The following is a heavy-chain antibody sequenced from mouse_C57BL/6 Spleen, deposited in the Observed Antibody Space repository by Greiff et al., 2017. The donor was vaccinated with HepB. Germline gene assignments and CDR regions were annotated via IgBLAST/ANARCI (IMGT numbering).Heavy chain of an antibody. V-gene: IGHV1-62-2*01. J-gene: IGHJ4*01. Sequence: QVQLQQSGAELVKPGASVKLSCKASGYTFTEYTIHWVKQRSGQGLEWIGWFYPGSGSIKYNEKFKDKATLTADKSSSTGYMELSRLTSEDSAVYFCARHSIYYDYDDYAMDYWGQGTSVTVSS. CDR2: FYPGSGSI. CDR3: ARHSIYYDYDDYAMDY. D-gene: IGHD2-4*01. CDR1: GYTFTEYT.